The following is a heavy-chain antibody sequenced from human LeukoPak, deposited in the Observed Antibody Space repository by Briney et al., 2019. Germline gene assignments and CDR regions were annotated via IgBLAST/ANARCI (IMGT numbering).Heavy chain of an antibody. D-gene: IGHD1-26*01. Sequence: PGRSLRLSCAASGFTFSSYGMHWVRQAPGKGLEWVTLISYGGSNKYYADSVKGRFTISRDNSENALYLQMNSLRAEDTAVYYCAKAGYGSYYAFDIWGQGTMVTVSS. CDR2: ISYGGSNK. J-gene: IGHJ3*02. CDR3: AKAGYGSYYAFDI. CDR1: GFTFSSYG. V-gene: IGHV3-30*18.